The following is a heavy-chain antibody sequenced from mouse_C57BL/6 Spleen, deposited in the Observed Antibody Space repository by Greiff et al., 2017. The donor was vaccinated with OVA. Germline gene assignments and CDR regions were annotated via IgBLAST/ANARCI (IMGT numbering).Heavy chain of an antibody. CDR2: LYPRSGNT. D-gene: IGHD3-2*02. V-gene: IGHV1-81*01. J-gene: IGHJ2*01. CDR1: GYTFTSYG. CDR3: ATDSSVYYVDD. Sequence: VKLMESGAELARPGASVTLSCKASGYTFTSYGLSWVQPRTGPGLAWIGELYPRSGNTYYNEKFKGKPTLPVAPSSSTAYMQLSSLTSEDSAVYYCATDSSVYYVDDWGQGTTLTVAA.